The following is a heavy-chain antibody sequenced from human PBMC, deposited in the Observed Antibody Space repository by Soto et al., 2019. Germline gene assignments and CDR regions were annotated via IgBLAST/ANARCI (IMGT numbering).Heavy chain of an antibody. V-gene: IGHV3-23*01. CDR2: ISGSGGST. CDR3: AKTYDYVWGSSHFDY. Sequence: GGSLRLSCAASGFTFSSYAMSWVRQAPGKGLEWVSAISGSGGSTYYADSVKGRFTISRDNSKNTLYLQMNSLRAEDTAVYYCAKTYDYVWGSSHFDYWGKGTLVTVSS. D-gene: IGHD3-16*01. J-gene: IGHJ4*02. CDR1: GFTFSSYA.